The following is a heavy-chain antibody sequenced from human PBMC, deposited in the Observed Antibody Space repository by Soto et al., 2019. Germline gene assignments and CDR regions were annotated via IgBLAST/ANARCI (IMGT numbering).Heavy chain of an antibody. CDR3: AIHAYGGGYRFDY. D-gene: IGHD1-26*01. Sequence: EVQLLESGGGLVQPGGSLRLSCAASGFTFSSYAMSWVRQAPGKGLEWVSAISGSGGSTYYADSVKGRFTISRDNSKNTLYLPLNSLRAEDTAVYYCAIHAYGGGYRFDYWGKGTLVTVSS. CDR2: ISGSGGST. J-gene: IGHJ4*02. V-gene: IGHV3-23*01. CDR1: GFTFSSYA.